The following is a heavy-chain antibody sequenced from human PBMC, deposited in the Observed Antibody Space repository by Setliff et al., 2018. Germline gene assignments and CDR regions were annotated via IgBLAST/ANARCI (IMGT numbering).Heavy chain of an antibody. V-gene: IGHV1-69*13. CDR3: ATTYDYVWGSFRYGGHY. CDR2: IIPLFGPA. J-gene: IGHJ4*02. Sequence: SVKVSCKASGGSFSSYAIIWVRQAPGQGLEWMGGIIPLFGPADYAQKFQDTVTITADESTSTAYMELRSLRSEDTAVYYCATTYDYVWGSFRYGGHYWGQGTLVTVSS. D-gene: IGHD3-16*02. CDR1: GGSFSSYA.